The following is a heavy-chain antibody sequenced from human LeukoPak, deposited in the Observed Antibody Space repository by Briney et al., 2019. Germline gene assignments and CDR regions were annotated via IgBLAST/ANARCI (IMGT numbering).Heavy chain of an antibody. CDR1: GFTFTTYY. V-gene: IGHV1-46*01. D-gene: IGHD2-15*01. CDR3: ARGYCTGGSCRTLEDFDY. J-gene: IGHJ4*02. CDR2: INPSGDST. Sequence: ASVKVSCKASGFTFTTYYMHWERQAPGQGLEWMGVINPSGDSTSYAQKFQGRVTMTRDTSTSTVYMELTSLTSEDTAVYYCARGYCTGGSCRTLEDFDYWGQGTLVTVSS.